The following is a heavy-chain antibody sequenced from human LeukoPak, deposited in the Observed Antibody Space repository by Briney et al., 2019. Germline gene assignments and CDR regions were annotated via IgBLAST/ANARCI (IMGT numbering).Heavy chain of an antibody. CDR3: AREPENYDFWSGYPYYYYYGMDV. CDR1: GFTFSSYW. V-gene: IGHV3-74*01. D-gene: IGHD3-3*01. Sequence: GGSLRLSCAASGFTFSSYWMHWVRHAPGKGLVWVSRINSDGSSTIYADSVKGRFTISRDNAKNTLYLQMNSLSAEDTAVYYCAREPENYDFWSGYPYYYYYGMDVWGQGTTVTVSS. CDR2: INSDGSST. J-gene: IGHJ6*02.